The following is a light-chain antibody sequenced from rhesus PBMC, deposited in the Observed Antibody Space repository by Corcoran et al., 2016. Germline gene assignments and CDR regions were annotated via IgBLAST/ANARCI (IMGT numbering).Light chain of an antibody. V-gene: IGKV3-17*02. CDR3: QQASNWSWT. Sequence: EIVMTQSPATLSLSPGERATLSCRASQSVSSRLAWYQQKPGQAPRLLIYGASSRVTGIPDRFSGSGSGTDFTLTISSLEPEDVAVYFCQQASNWSWTFGQGTKVEIK. CDR2: GAS. CDR1: QSVSSR. J-gene: IGKJ1*01.